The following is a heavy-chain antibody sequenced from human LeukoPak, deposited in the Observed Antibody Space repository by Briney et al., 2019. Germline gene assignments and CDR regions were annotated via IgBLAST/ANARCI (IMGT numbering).Heavy chain of an antibody. D-gene: IGHD3-3*01. CDR3: ARGSVRYDFWSGYSPDAFDI. CDR2: IYYSGST. CDR1: GGSISSYY. J-gene: IGHJ3*02. V-gene: IGHV4-59*01. Sequence: SETLSLTCTVSGGSISSYYWSWIRQPPGRGLEWIGYIYYSGSTNYNPSLKSRVTISVDTSKNQFSLKLSSVTAADTAVYYCARGSVRYDFWSGYSPDAFDIWGQGTVVTVSS.